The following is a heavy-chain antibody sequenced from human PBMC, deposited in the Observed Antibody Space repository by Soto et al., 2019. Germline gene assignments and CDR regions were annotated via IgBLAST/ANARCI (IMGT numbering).Heavy chain of an antibody. J-gene: IGHJ4*02. V-gene: IGHV4-4*02. D-gene: IGHD3-10*01. CDR1: SGSISSSNW. CDR2: IYHSGST. Sequence: SETLSLTCAVSSGSISSSNWWSWVRQPPGKGLEWIGEIYHSGSTNYNPSLKSRVTISVDKSKNQFSLKLSSVTAADTAVYYCARTHYYGSGSYYPNIDYWGQGTLVTVSS. CDR3: ARTHYYGSGSYYPNIDY.